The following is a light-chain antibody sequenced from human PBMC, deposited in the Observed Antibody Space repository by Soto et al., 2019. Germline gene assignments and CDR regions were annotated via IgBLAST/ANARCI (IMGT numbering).Light chain of an antibody. CDR2: GAA. Sequence: EIVLTQSPGTLCMSPGERATLSCRASQSVSSSHLAWYQQKPGQAPRLLIYGAASRATGIPDRFSGSGSGTDFTLTISRLEPEVFAAYYCQQYGSSPPYTFGQGTKLEIK. J-gene: IGKJ2*01. CDR1: QSVSSSH. CDR3: QQYGSSPPYT. V-gene: IGKV3-20*01.